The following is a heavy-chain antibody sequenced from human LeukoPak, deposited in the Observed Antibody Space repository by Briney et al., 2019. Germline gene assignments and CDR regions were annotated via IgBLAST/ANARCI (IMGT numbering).Heavy chain of an antibody. CDR1: GFTFSSYS. Sequence: PGGSLRLSCAASGFTFSSYSMNWVRQAPGKGLEWVSYISSSSSTIYYADSVKGRFTISRDNAKNSLYLQMNSLRAEDTAVYYCARDGAVPRGYDAFDIWGQGTMVTVSS. J-gene: IGHJ3*02. V-gene: IGHV3-48*04. CDR3: ARDGAVPRGYDAFDI. CDR2: ISSSSSTI. D-gene: IGHD3-22*01.